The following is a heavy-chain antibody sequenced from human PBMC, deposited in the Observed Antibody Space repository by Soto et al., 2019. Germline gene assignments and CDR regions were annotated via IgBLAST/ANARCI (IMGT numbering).Heavy chain of an antibody. D-gene: IGHD3-9*01. J-gene: IGHJ4*02. CDR1: GFTFSFYG. CDR3: ARDAGVYYDILTGYYYFDY. V-gene: IGHV3-33*01. Sequence: GSLRLSCAASGFTFSFYGMHWVRQAPGKGLEWVAVIWYDRSNKYYADSVKGRFTISRDNSKNTLYLQMNSLRAEDTAVYYCARDAGVYYDILTGYYYFDYRGQRTLVTVSS. CDR2: IWYDRSNK.